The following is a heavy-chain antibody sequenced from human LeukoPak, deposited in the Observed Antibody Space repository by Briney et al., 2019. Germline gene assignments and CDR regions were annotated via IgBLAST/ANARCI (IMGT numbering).Heavy chain of an antibody. CDR1: GFTVNSNY. V-gene: IGHV3-53*01. Sequence: PAGSLRLSCAASGFTVNSNYLSWLRQAQGKGLEWVSTLYNTGNTYYANSVKGRFSISRDNSKNTLFLQMNSLRAEDTAVYYCARLTADGRLYFVDWGPGTLVTVSS. D-gene: IGHD6-13*01. CDR2: LYNTGNT. J-gene: IGHJ4*02. CDR3: ARLTADGRLYFVD.